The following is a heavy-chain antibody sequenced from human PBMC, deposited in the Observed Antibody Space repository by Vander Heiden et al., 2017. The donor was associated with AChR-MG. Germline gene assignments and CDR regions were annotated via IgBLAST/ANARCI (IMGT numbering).Heavy chain of an antibody. J-gene: IGHJ4*02. Sequence: EVHLLASGGDFVQPGGSLRLSCAGSGFTFHIYGMAWVRQAPGKGLEWVSGISGSGDHTSYGAFVKGRFTISRDNSKKTLYLQMNRLRGEDTAVYYCATDLHPHYDILTGPLDYWGQGTLVTVSS. CDR1: GFTFHIYG. CDR3: ATDLHPHYDILTGPLDY. CDR2: ISGSGDHT. V-gene: IGHV3-23*01. D-gene: IGHD3-9*01.